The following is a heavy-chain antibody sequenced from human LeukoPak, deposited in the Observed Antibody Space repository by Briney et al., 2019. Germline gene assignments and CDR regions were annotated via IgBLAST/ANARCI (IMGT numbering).Heavy chain of an antibody. CDR2: IYSGGTT. Sequence: GGSLRLSCTGSGFTVSSSYMSWVRQPPGKGLEWVSGIYSGGTTYYADSVKGRVTISRDSSKNTLYLQMNSLRAEDTAVYYCARDRRDGYCLGHWGQGTLVTVSS. CDR3: ARDRRDGYCLGH. V-gene: IGHV3-66*01. CDR1: GFTVSSSY. D-gene: IGHD5-24*01. J-gene: IGHJ4*02.